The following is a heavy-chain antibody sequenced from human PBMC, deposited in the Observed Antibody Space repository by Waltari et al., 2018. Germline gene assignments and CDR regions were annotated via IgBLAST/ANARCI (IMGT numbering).Heavy chain of an antibody. Sequence: EVQLVESGGGLVQPGGSLRLSCAASGFTFSSYEMNWVRRAPGKGLGWVSYISSSGSTIYYADSVKGRFTISRDNAKNSLYLQMNSLRAEDTAVYYCARGGGVLSFDYWGQGTLVTVSS. D-gene: IGHD3-16*02. CDR2: ISSSGSTI. CDR3: ARGGGVLSFDY. V-gene: IGHV3-48*03. J-gene: IGHJ4*02. CDR1: GFTFSSYE.